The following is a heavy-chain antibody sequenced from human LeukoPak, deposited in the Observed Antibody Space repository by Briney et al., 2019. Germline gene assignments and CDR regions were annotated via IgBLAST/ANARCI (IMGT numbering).Heavy chain of an antibody. J-gene: IGHJ4*03. V-gene: IGHV4-34*01. CDR3: ATRSSTLAAARCFDD. D-gene: IGHD6-6*01. CDR1: GESFSAYF. CDR2: IDHRGSS. Sequence: SETLSLTCAVHGESFSAYFWSWIRHVPGKGLEWIGEIDHRGSSNYNPPLKSRATISVDTSKNHFSLSLTSVSAADTAVYYCATRSSTLAAARCFDDWGQGTAVTVSS.